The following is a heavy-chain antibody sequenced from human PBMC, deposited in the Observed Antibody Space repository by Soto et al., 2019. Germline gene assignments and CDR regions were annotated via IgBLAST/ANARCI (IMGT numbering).Heavy chain of an antibody. CDR3: AKDLRSFTMIAAGTH. J-gene: IGHJ1*01. Sequence: PGGSLRLSCAASGFTFSSYAMNWVRQAPGKGPEWVSAISGGGGGSTYYADSVKGRFTISRDNSKNTLYLQMNSLRAEDTAVYYCAKDLRSFTMIAAGTHWGQGTLVTVSS. D-gene: IGHD3-22*01. V-gene: IGHV3-23*01. CDR2: ISGGGGGST. CDR1: GFTFSSYA.